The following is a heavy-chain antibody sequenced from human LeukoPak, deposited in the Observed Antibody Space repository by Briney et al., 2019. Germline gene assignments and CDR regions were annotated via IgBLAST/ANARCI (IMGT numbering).Heavy chain of an antibody. Sequence: SETLSPTCTVSGGSISTYYSSWIRQPAGKGLEWIGRMYGSGSSNYNPTLRSRVSMSVDRSKNQISLNLNSVTAADTAMYYCARGIGSGKDYFDSWGQGTLVTVSS. CDR2: MYGSGSS. J-gene: IGHJ4*02. V-gene: IGHV4-4*07. CDR3: ARGIGSGKDYFDS. CDR1: GGSISTYY. D-gene: IGHD3-10*01.